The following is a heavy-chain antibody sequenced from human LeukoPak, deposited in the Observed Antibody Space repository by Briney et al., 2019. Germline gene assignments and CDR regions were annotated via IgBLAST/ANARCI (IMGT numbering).Heavy chain of an antibody. D-gene: IGHD2-15*01. J-gene: IGHJ4*02. V-gene: IGHV3-30*04. Sequence: GGSLRLSCAASGFVFSSYAMHWVRQAPGKGLEWVAVISYDGSNKYYADSVKGRFTISRGNSKNTLYLQMNSLRAEDTAVYYCARGGSCLDYWGQGTLVTVSS. CDR2: ISYDGSNK. CDR3: ARGGSCLDY. CDR1: GFVFSSYA.